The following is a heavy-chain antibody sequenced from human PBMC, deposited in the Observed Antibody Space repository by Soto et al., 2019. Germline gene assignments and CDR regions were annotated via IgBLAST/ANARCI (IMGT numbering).Heavy chain of an antibody. CDR3: ARDPDGVSYFDY. Sequence: GGSLRLSCAASGFTFSSYAMHWVRQAPGKGLEWVAVISYDGSNKYYADSVKGRFTISRDNSKNTLYLQMNSLRAEDTAVYYCARDPDGVSYFDYWGQGTLVTVSS. V-gene: IGHV3-30-3*01. CDR1: GFTFSSYA. D-gene: IGHD3-10*01. CDR2: ISYDGSNK. J-gene: IGHJ4*02.